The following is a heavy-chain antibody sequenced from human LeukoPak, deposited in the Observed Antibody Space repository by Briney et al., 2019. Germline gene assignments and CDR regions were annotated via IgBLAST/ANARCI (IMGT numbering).Heavy chain of an antibody. V-gene: IGHV5-51*01. J-gene: IGHJ4*02. D-gene: IGHD3-3*01. Sequence: GASLKISCQGSGYSFTSYWIGWVRQLPGKGLEWMGIIYPGDSDTRYSPSFQGQVTISADKSISTAYLQWSSLKASDTAMYYCARGTRWTVAIIPTYFDYWGQGTLVTVSS. CDR1: GYSFTSYW. CDR2: IYPGDSDT. CDR3: ARGTRWTVAIIPTYFDY.